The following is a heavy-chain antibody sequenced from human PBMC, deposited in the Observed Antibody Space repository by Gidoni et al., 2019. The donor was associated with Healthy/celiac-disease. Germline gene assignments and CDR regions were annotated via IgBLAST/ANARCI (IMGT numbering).Heavy chain of an antibody. CDR2: ISGSGGST. J-gene: IGHJ2*01. CDR3: AKDRLVVVWYFDL. D-gene: IGHD2-15*01. Sequence: VQLSESGGGLVQPGGSLRLSCAASGFTFSSYARSWVRQAPGKGLEWVSAISGSGGSTYYADSVKGRFTISRDNSKNTLYLQMNRLRAEDTAVYYCAKDRLVVVWYFDLWGRGTLVTVSS. CDR1: GFTFSSYA. V-gene: IGHV3-23*01.